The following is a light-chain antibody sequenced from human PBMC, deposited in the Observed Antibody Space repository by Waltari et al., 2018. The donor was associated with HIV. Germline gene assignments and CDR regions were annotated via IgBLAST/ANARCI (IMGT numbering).Light chain of an antibody. V-gene: IGKV2-24*01. J-gene: IGKJ2*01. Sequence: VLTQAALASPVTVGQPASFSCRSVQSLVHRGGDTFLTWLHQRPGQPPRLLLYKVSKRFSGVPDRISGDGAGTNFTLKISRVQPDDAGVYYCMQATHFPRTFGQGTKLEIK. CDR2: KVS. CDR1: QSLVHRGGDTF. CDR3: MQATHFPRT.